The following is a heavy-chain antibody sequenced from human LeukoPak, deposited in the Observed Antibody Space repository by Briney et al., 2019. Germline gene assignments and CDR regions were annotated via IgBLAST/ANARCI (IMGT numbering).Heavy chain of an antibody. J-gene: IGHJ5*02. CDR1: GGSFSGYY. Sequence: PSETLSLTCAVYGGSFSGYYWSWIRQPPGKGLEWIGEINHSGSTNYNPSLKSRVTISVDTSKNRFSLKLSSVTAADTAVYYCARRTVTTAAWFDPWGQGTLVTVSS. CDR3: ARRTVTTAAWFDP. D-gene: IGHD4-17*01. V-gene: IGHV4-34*01. CDR2: INHSGST.